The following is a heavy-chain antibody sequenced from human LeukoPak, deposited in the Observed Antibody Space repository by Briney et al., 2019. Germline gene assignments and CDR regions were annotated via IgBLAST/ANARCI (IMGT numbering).Heavy chain of an antibody. CDR2: INPNSGGT. V-gene: IGHV1-2*02. J-gene: IGHJ3*02. CDR1: GYTFTGYC. Sequence: ASVNVSCKASGYTFTGYCMHWVRQAPGQGLEWMGWINPNSGGTNYAQKFQGRVTMTRDTSISTAYMELSRLRSDDTAVYYCARSEYSSSFPRRDSAFDIWGQGTMLTVSS. CDR3: ARSEYSSSFPRRDSAFDI. D-gene: IGHD6-6*01.